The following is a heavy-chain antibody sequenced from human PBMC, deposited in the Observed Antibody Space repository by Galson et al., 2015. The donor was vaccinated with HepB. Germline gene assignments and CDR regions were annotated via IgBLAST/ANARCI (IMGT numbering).Heavy chain of an antibody. J-gene: IGHJ4*02. CDR3: ARLRDSSGPHFDY. CDR1: GGSISSSSYY. V-gene: IGHV4-39*01. CDR2: IYYSGST. Sequence: SETLSLTCTVSGGSISSSSYYWGWIRQPPGKGLEWIGSIYYSGSTYYNPSLKSRVTISVDTSKNQFSLKLSSVTAADTAVYYCARLRDSSGPHFDYWGQGTLVTVSS. D-gene: IGHD3-22*01.